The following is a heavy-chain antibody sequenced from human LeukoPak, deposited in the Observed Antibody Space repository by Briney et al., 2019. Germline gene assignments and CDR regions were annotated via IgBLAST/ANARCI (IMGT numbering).Heavy chain of an antibody. J-gene: IGHJ4*02. Sequence: GGSLRLSCAASGFTFSSYSMTWVRQAPGKGLEWVSSISSSSSYIYYADSVKGRFTISRDNAKNSLYLQMNSLRAEDTAVYYCAAGTSYGDYLADYWGQGTLVTVSS. CDR3: AAGTSYGDYLADY. V-gene: IGHV3-21*01. CDR1: GFTFSSYS. CDR2: ISSSSSYI. D-gene: IGHD4-17*01.